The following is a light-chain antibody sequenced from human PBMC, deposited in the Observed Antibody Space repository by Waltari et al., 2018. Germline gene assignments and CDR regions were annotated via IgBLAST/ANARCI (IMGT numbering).Light chain of an antibody. Sequence: DIVMTQSPLSLPVTPGEPASISCKSSQSLWHTNGINYLDWYLQKPGQSPQLLIYWGSDRASGVPDRFTGSGSGTDFTLKISRVEAEDVGVYYCMQSLQTPLTFGGGTKVEIK. J-gene: IGKJ4*01. V-gene: IGKV2-28*01. CDR1: QSLWHTNGINY. CDR3: MQSLQTPLT. CDR2: WGS.